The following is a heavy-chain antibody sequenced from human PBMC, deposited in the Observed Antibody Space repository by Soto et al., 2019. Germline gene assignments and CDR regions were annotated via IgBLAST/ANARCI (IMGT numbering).Heavy chain of an antibody. Sequence: SETLSLTCAVSAGSISSSNWWSWVRQPPGKGLEWIGEIYYSGSTNSNPSLKSRLTISVDKSKNQFSLNLTSVTAADTAVYYCARVVVTGTALDYCGQGTLVTLSS. CDR3: ARVVVTGTALDY. D-gene: IGHD1-7*01. V-gene: IGHV4-4*02. CDR1: AGSISSSNW. CDR2: IYYSGST. J-gene: IGHJ4*02.